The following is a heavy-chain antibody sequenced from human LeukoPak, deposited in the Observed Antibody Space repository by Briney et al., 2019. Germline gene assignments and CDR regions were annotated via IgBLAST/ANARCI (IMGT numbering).Heavy chain of an antibody. Sequence: VSVKVSCKASGYTFTSYYMHWVRQAPGQGLEWMGIINPSGGSTSYAQKFQGRVTMTRDTSTSTVYMELSSLRSEDTAVYYCARDFDCSSTSCYDQGDYWGQGTLVTVSS. CDR1: GYTFTSYY. D-gene: IGHD2-2*01. CDR2: INPSGGST. V-gene: IGHV1-46*01. CDR3: ARDFDCSSTSCYDQGDY. J-gene: IGHJ4*02.